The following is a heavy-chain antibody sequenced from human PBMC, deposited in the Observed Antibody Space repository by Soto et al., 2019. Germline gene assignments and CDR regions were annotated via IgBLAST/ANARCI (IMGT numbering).Heavy chain of an antibody. V-gene: IGHV3-21*01. CDR3: ARGGIAAVGNWFDX. CDR1: GFTFSSYS. CDR2: ISSSSSYI. Sequence: GGSLRLSCAASGFTFSSYSMNWVRQAPGKGLEWVSSISSSSSYIYYEDSVKGRFTISIDNAKNSLYLQMNSLRAEDTAVYYCARGGIAAVGNWFDXWGQGTLVTVSX. J-gene: IGHJ5*02. D-gene: IGHD6-13*01.